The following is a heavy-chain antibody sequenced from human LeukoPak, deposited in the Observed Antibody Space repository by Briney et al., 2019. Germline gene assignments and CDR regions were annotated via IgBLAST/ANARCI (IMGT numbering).Heavy chain of an antibody. J-gene: IGHJ4*02. V-gene: IGHV1-2*02. CDR3: ASDQLLWFGELLYVLDY. CDR1: GYTFTGFY. CDR2: INPNSGCT. Sequence: ASVTVSCKASGYTFTGFYMHWVRQAPGQGLEWVGWINPNSGCTNYAQKFQGRVTMPRETSISTAYMELSRLRSDDPAVYYCASDQLLWFGELLYVLDYWGQGTLVTVSS. D-gene: IGHD3-10*01.